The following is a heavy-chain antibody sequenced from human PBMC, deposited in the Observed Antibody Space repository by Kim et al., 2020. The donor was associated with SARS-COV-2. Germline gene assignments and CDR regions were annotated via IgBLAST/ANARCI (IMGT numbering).Heavy chain of an antibody. V-gene: IGHV5-10-1*01. CDR1: GYSFTSYW. Sequence: GASLQISCKGSGYSFTSYWISWVRQMPGKGLEWMGRIDPSDSYTNYSPSFQGHVTISADKSISTAYLQWSSLKASDTAMYYCAKRDCSSTSCYPYYYYGMDVWGQGTTVTVSS. CDR3: AKRDCSSTSCYPYYYYGMDV. D-gene: IGHD2-2*01. CDR2: IDPSDSYT. J-gene: IGHJ6*02.